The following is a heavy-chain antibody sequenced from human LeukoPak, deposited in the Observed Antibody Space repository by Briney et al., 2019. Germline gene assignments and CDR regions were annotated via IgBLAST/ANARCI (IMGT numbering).Heavy chain of an antibody. CDR1: GFTFSSYG. CDR3: ARGGYSSSWYDY. CDR2: ISYDGSNK. J-gene: IGHJ4*02. V-gene: IGHV3-30*03. Sequence: PGGSLRLSCAASGFTFSSYGMHWVCQAPGKGLEWVAVISYDGSNKYYADSVKGRFTISRDNSKNTLYLQMNSLRAEDTAVYYCARGGYSSSWYDYWGQGTLVTVSS. D-gene: IGHD6-13*01.